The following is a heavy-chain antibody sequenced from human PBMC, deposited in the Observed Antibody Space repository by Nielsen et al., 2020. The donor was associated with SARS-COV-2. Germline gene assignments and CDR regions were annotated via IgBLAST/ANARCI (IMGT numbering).Heavy chain of an antibody. J-gene: IGHJ6*03. CDR2: IRSKANSYAT. Sequence: GGSLRLSCAASGFTFSGSAMHWVRQASGKGLEWVGRIRSKANSYATAYAASVKGRFTISRDDSKNTAYLQMNSLKTEDTAVYYCTSHPGSTIFGVVTTNYYMDVWGKGTTVTVSS. CDR3: TSHPGSTIFGVVTTNYYMDV. CDR1: GFTFSGSA. V-gene: IGHV3-73*01. D-gene: IGHD3-3*01.